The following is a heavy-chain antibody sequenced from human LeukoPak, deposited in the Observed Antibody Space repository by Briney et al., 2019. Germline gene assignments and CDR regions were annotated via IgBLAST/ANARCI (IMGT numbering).Heavy chain of an antibody. V-gene: IGHV3-11*01. D-gene: IGHD3-9*01. Sequence: PGGSLRLSCAASGFTFSDYYMSWIRQAPGKGLEWVSYISSSGSTIYYADSVKGRFTISRDNAKNSLYLQMNSLRAEDTAVYYCARDRDTYDILTGYYYYYMDVWGKGTTVTISS. CDR1: GFTFSDYY. CDR2: ISSSGSTI. CDR3: ARDRDTYDILTGYYYYYMDV. J-gene: IGHJ6*03.